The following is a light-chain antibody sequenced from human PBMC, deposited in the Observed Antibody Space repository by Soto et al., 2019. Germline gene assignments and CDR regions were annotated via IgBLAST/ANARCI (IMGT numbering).Light chain of an antibody. CDR1: QSISSW. CDR3: QQYNSYSLLT. Sequence: DIQMTQSPSTLSASVGDRVTITCRASQSISSWLAWYQQKPGKAPKLLIYDASSLESGVPSRFSGSGSGTEFTLTISSLQPDYFATYYCQQYNSYSLLTFGGGTKVDIK. V-gene: IGKV1-5*01. J-gene: IGKJ4*01. CDR2: DAS.